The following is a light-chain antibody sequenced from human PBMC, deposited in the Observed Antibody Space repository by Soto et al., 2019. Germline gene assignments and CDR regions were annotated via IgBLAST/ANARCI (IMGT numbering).Light chain of an antibody. J-gene: IGKJ1*01. CDR2: SAS. V-gene: IGKV3-15*01. CDR1: QSIRTD. CDR3: QQTFTSPA. Sequence: EVVMTQSPATLSVYPGERATRSCRASQSIRTDLAWYQQKPGQAPSLLIFSASTRATGVPARFRGSGSGTDFTLTISSLQPEDFATYYCQQTFTSPAFGQGTKVDI.